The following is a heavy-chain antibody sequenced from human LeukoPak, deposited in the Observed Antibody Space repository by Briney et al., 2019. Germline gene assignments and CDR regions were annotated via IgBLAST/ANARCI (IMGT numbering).Heavy chain of an antibody. CDR3: ARGRSKRNGGISDKPTDY. Sequence: SETLSLTCAVYGGSFSGYYWSWMRQPPGKGLEWFGDINHSGSTNYNTSRKSRVTISVDTSKNQFSLKLSSVTAADTAVYYCARGRSKRNGGISDKPTDYWGQGTLVTVSS. D-gene: IGHD4-23*01. CDR2: INHSGST. V-gene: IGHV4-34*01. J-gene: IGHJ4*02. CDR1: GGSFSGYY.